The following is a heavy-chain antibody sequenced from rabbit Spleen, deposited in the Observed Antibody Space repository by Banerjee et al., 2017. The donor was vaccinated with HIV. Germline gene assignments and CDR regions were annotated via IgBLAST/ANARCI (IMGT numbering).Heavy chain of an antibody. CDR1: GFSLSSSYW. CDR2: IYTGSGAT. V-gene: IGHV1S40*01. J-gene: IGHJ4*01. D-gene: IGHD7-1*01. Sequence: QSLEESGGDLVKPGASLTLTCTASGFSLSSSYWIFWVRQAPGKGLEWIASIYTGSGATYYANWAKGRFTVSKTSSTTVDLKMTSLTAADTATYFCVRDQAGYAGYGPWYFNLWGPGTLVTVS. CDR3: VRDQAGYAGYGPWYFNL.